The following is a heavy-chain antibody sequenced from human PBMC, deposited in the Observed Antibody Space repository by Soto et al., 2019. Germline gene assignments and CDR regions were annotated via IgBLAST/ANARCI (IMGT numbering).Heavy chain of an antibody. Sequence: SETLSLTCTVSGGSISSSSYYWGWIRQPPGKGLEWIGSIYYSGSTYYNPSLKSRVTISVDTSKNQFSLKLSSVTAADTAVYYCARLYYYENNWFDPWGQGTLVTVSS. CDR3: ARLYYYENNWFDP. D-gene: IGHD3-22*01. V-gene: IGHV4-39*01. CDR2: IYYSGST. CDR1: GGSISSSSYY. J-gene: IGHJ5*02.